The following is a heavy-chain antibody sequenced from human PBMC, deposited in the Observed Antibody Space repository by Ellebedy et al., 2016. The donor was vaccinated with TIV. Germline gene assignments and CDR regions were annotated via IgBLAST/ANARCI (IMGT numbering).Heavy chain of an antibody. CDR3: ATEALLWFGELSRGDWYFDL. D-gene: IGHD3-10*01. V-gene: IGHV1-24*01. Sequence: ASVKVSCXVSGYTLTELSMHWVRQAPGKGLEWMGGFDPEDGETIYAQKFQGRVTMTEDTSTDTAYMELSSLRSEDTAVYYCATEALLWFGELSRGDWYFDLWGRGTLVTVSS. CDR2: FDPEDGET. J-gene: IGHJ2*01. CDR1: GYTLTELS.